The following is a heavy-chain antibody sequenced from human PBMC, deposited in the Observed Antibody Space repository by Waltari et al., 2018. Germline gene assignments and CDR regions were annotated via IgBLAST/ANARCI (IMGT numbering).Heavy chain of an antibody. V-gene: IGHV5-51*01. CDR1: GYSFTSYW. Sequence: EVRLVQAGAEVKKRGESLKISCKGSGYSFTSYWIGGVRQLPGKGLEWMGIIYPGDSDTRYSPSFQGQVTISADKSISTAYLQWSSLKASDTAMYYCARHEPRLGANWFDPWGQGTLVTVSS. D-gene: IGHD1-26*01. CDR3: ARHEPRLGANWFDP. CDR2: IYPGDSDT. J-gene: IGHJ5*02.